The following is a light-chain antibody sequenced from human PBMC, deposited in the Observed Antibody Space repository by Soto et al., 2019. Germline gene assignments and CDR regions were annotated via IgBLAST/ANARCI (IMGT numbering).Light chain of an antibody. CDR1: RDISNY. CDR3: QNYDTAPLT. CDR2: GAS. J-gene: IGKJ4*01. Sequence: DIQVTQSPSSLSASLGDRVSITCRASRDISNYLAWYQQKPGQVPRLLISGASTLHSGVPSRFSGSGSGTDFTLTITSLQPEDIATYFCQNYDTAPLTFGGGTKVDIK. V-gene: IGKV1-27*01.